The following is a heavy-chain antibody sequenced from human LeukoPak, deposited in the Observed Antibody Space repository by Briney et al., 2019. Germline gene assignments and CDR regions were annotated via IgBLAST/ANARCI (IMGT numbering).Heavy chain of an antibody. J-gene: IGHJ4*02. V-gene: IGHV4-31*03. CDR2: IYYSGST. CDR1: GGSISSGGYY. Sequence: PSETLSLTCTVSGGSISSGGYYWSWIRQHPGRGLEWIVYIYYSGSTYYNPSLKGRVTISVYTSKNQFSLKLSSVTAADTAVYYCARGPEDDTVSHFDYWGQGTLVTVSS. CDR3: ARGPEDDTVSHFDY. D-gene: IGHD4-17*01.